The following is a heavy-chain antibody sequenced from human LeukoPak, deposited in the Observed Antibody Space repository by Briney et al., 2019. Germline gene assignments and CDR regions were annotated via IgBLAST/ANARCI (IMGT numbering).Heavy chain of an antibody. CDR1: GYTFTSYD. CDR3: ARSSPSKGFDY. V-gene: IGHV1-8*01. D-gene: IGHD2/OR15-2a*01. J-gene: IGHJ4*02. CDR2: MNPNSGNT. Sequence: ASVKVSCKASGYTFTSYDINWVRQATGQGLEWMGWMNPNSGNTGYAQKFQGRVTVTRNTSISTAYMELSSLRSEDTAVYYCARSSPSKGFDYWGQGTLVTVSS.